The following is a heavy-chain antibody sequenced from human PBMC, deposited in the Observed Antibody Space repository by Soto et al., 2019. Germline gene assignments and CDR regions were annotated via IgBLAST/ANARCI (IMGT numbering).Heavy chain of an antibody. CDR1: GYTFSTSG. CDR2: ISTYNGDT. Sequence: QVQLVQSGPELKKPGASVKVSCKASGYTFSTSGISWVRQAPGQGLEWMGWISTYNGDTNYAQKFQGRVTMTTDTPTTSAYMELRSLRSDDTAVHYCARSGSVPYYYYGLDVWGQGTTVTVSS. CDR3: ARSGSVPYYYYGLDV. J-gene: IGHJ6*02. V-gene: IGHV1-18*01. D-gene: IGHD3-10*01.